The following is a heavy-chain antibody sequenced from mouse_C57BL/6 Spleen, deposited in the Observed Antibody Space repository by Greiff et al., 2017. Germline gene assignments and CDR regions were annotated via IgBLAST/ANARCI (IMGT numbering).Heavy chain of an antibody. CDR2: ISYDGSN. D-gene: IGHD4-1*01. J-gene: IGHJ2*01. CDR3: ARSGPYFDY. CDR1: GYSITSGYY. Sequence: EVQLQQSGPGLVKPSQSLSLTCSVTGYSITSGYYWNWIRQSPGNQLEWMGFISYDGSNNYNPSLKSRNSITRDTSKNQFFLKFNSVTTEDTATYYCARSGPYFDYWGQGTTLTVSS. V-gene: IGHV3-6*01.